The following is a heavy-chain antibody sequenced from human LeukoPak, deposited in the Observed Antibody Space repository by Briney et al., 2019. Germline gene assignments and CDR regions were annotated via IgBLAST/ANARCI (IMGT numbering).Heavy chain of an antibody. CDR2: ISGSGGST. D-gene: IGHD3-10*01. CDR3: PITMVRGREPYGAFDI. Sequence: GGSLRLSCAASGFTFSSYAMSWVRQAPGKGLEWVSAISGSGGSTYYADSVKGRFTISRDNSKNTLYLQMNSLRAEDTAVYYCPITMVRGREPYGAFDIWGQGTMVTVSS. V-gene: IGHV3-23*01. CDR1: GFTFSSYA. J-gene: IGHJ3*02.